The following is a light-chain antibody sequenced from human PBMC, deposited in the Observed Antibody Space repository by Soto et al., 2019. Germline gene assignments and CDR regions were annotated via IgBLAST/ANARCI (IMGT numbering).Light chain of an antibody. CDR2: GAS. V-gene: IGKV3-20*01. CDR1: QSVSSNY. J-gene: IGKJ1*01. CDR3: QQYGSSPTWT. Sequence: ESVLTQSPCTLSLSPGERATLSCRASQSVSSNYLAWYQQKPGQAPRLLIYGASTRASGIPDRFSGSGSGTDFTLTISRLEPEDSAVYYCQQYGSSPTWTFGQGTKVAIK.